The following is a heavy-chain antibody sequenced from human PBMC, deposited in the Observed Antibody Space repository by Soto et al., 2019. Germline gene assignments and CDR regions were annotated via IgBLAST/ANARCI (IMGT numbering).Heavy chain of an antibody. Sequence: SETLSLTCTVSGGSISSYYWSWIRQPPGKGLEWIGYIYYSGSTNYNPSLKSRVTISVDTSKNQFSLKLSSVTAADTAVYYCARVCPPVTTILWAFDIWGQGTMVTVSS. CDR1: GGSISSYY. J-gene: IGHJ3*02. D-gene: IGHD4-17*01. V-gene: IGHV4-59*01. CDR3: ARVCPPVTTILWAFDI. CDR2: IYYSGST.